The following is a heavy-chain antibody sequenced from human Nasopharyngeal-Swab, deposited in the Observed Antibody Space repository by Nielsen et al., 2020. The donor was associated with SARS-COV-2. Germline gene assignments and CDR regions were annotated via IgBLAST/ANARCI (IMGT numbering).Heavy chain of an antibody. J-gene: IGHJ4*02. CDR3: ARDLFVWGSYRNFDY. CDR2: ISTYNGDT. Sequence: ASAKVSRKASGYTFSSYGISWVRQAPGQGLEWMGWISTYNGDTNYGQKFQGRVTMTTDTATKTAYMELWSLRSDDPAVYHCARDLFVWGSYRNFDYWGQGTRVTVSS. CDR1: GYTFSSYG. V-gene: IGHV1-18*04. D-gene: IGHD3-16*02.